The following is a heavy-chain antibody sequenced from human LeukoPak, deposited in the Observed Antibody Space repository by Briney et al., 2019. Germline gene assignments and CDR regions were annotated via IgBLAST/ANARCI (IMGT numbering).Heavy chain of an antibody. J-gene: IGHJ4*02. CDR3: ARGYSGYDSEYYFDY. CDR2: INPNSGGT. Sequence: HGASVKVSCKASGYTFTGYYMHWVRQAPGQGLEWMGWINPNSGGTNYAQKFQGRVTMTRDTSISTAYMELSRLRSDDTAVYYCARGYSGYDSEYYFDYWGQGTLVTVSS. D-gene: IGHD5-12*01. CDR1: GYTFTGYY. V-gene: IGHV1-2*02.